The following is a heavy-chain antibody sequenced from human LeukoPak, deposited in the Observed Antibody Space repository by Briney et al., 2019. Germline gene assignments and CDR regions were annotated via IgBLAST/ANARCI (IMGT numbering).Heavy chain of an antibody. CDR2: IIPIFGTA. Sequence: SVKVSCKASGGTSSSYAISWVRQTPGQGLEWMGGIIPIFGTANYAQKFQGRVTITADESTSTAYMELSSLRSEDTAVYYCATPPHFGSGWYEEFDYWGQGTLVTVSS. J-gene: IGHJ4*02. CDR3: ATPPHFGSGWYEEFDY. D-gene: IGHD6-19*01. CDR1: GGTSSSYA. V-gene: IGHV1-69*13.